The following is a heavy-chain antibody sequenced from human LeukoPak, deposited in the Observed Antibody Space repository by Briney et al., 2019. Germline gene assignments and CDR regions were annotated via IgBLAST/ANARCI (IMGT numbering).Heavy chain of an antibody. J-gene: IGHJ5*02. D-gene: IGHD3-10*01. CDR1: GGSISSSSYY. CDR3: ARRYGSGSYYWFDP. V-gene: IGHV4-39*07. Sequence: PSETLSLTCTVSGGSISSSSYYWGWIRQPPGKGLEWIGNIYYSGSTYYNPSLKSRVTISVDTSKNQFSLKLSSVTAADTAVYYCARRYGSGSYYWFDPWGQGTLVTVSS. CDR2: IYYSGST.